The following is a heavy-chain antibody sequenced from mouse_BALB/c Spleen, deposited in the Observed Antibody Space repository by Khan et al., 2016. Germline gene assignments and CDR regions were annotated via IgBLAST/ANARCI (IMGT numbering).Heavy chain of an antibody. J-gene: IGHJ2*01. Sequence: QVQLKESGAELARFGASVKLSCKASGYTFTSYWMQWVKQRPGQGLEWIGAIYPGDGDTRNTQKFKGKATLNADKSSSTAYMRLSSLASEDAAVYYCASYYGSSYDYFDYWGQGTTLTVSS. CDR2: IYPGDGDT. V-gene: IGHV1-87*01. D-gene: IGHD1-1*01. CDR1: GYTFTSYW. CDR3: ASYYGSSYDYFDY.